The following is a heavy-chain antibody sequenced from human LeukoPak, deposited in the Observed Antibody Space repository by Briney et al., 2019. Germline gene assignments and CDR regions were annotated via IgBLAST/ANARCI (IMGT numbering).Heavy chain of an antibody. D-gene: IGHD2-15*01. CDR2: IYTSGST. CDR3: ARDGCSGGSCQKYYYYYYGMDV. CDR1: GGSISSHY. V-gene: IGHV4-4*07. Sequence: SETLSLTCTVSGGSISSHYWSWIRQPAGKGLEWIGRIYTSGSTNYNPSLKSRVTMSVDTSKNQFSLKLSSVTAADTAVYYCARDGCSGGSCQKYYYYYYGMDVWGQGTTVTVSS. J-gene: IGHJ6*02.